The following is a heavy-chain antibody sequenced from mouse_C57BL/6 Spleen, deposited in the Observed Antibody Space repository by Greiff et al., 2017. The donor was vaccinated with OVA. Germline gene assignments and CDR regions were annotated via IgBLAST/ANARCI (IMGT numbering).Heavy chain of an antibody. CDR1: GYAFTNYL. J-gene: IGHJ1*03. CDR3: ARDYRYFDV. Sequence: QVQLQQSGAELVRPGPSVKVSCKASGYAFTNYLIEWVKQRPGQGLEWIGVINPGSGGTNYNEKFKGKATLTADKSSSTAYMQLSSLTSEDSAVYFCARDYRYFDVWGTGTTVTVSS. CDR2: INPGSGGT. V-gene: IGHV1-54*01.